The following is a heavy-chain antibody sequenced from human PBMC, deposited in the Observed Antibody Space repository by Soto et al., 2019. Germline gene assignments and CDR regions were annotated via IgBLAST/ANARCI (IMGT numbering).Heavy chain of an antibody. CDR3: ARGFPPGRNYFGSEDY. Sequence: QVQLVQSGAELKKPGSSVKVSCKASGGTFSSYAISWVRQAPGQGLEWMGGIIPIFGTANYAQKFQGRVTITADESTSTAYTELSSLRSDDTAVYYCARGFPPGRNYFGSEDYWGQGTLVTVSS. D-gene: IGHD4-4*01. V-gene: IGHV1-69*01. CDR1: GGTFSSYA. CDR2: IIPIFGTA. J-gene: IGHJ4*02.